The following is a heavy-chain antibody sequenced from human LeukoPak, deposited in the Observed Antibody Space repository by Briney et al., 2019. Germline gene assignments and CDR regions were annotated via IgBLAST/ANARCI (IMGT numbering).Heavy chain of an antibody. CDR2: ISSSSSYI. J-gene: IGHJ4*02. V-gene: IGHV3-21*01. D-gene: IGHD3-22*01. CDR3: ARDDYYYDSSGYSAGEDY. Sequence: GESLKISCAASGFPFSSYSMNWVRQAPGKGLEWVSSISSSSSYIYYADSVKGRFTISRDNAKNSLYLQMNSLRAEDTAVYYCARDDYYYDSSGYSAGEDYWGQGTLVTVSS. CDR1: GFPFSSYS.